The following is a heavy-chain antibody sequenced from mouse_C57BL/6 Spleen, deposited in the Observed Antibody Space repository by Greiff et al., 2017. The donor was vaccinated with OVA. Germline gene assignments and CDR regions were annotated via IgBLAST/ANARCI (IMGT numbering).Heavy chain of an antibody. Sequence: VQLQQSGAELAKPGASVKLSCKASGYTFTSYWMHWVKQRPGQGLEWIGYINPSSGYTTYNQTFQDKPPLTAATSSSPAYMQLSSLTDEDCAVYYCARGGTGGYCDVWGTGTTVTVSS. V-gene: IGHV1-7*01. CDR3: ARGGTGGYCDV. CDR1: GYTFTSYW. D-gene: IGHD3-3*01. J-gene: IGHJ1*03. CDR2: INPSSGYT.